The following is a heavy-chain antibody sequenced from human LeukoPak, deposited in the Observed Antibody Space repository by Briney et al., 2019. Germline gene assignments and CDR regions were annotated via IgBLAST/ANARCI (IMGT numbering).Heavy chain of an antibody. CDR2: IYYTGNT. V-gene: IGHV4-59*01. CDR1: GGSISTYY. CDR3: ARSASSSSRSAFDI. D-gene: IGHD6-6*01. Sequence: SETLSLTCTVSGGSISTYYWSWIRQPPGKGLEWVGYIYYTGNTNYNPFLKSRITISVDTSKDQFSLKLSSVTAADTAFYYCARSASSSSRSAFDIWGQGTMVTVSS. J-gene: IGHJ3*02.